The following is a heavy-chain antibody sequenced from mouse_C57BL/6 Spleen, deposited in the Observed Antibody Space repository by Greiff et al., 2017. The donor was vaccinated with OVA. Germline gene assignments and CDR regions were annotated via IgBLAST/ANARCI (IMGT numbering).Heavy chain of an antibody. CDR2: IDPETGGT. CDR3: TREGAMDY. CDR1: GYTFTDYE. Sequence: QVQLQQSGAELVRPGASVTLSCKASGYTFTDYEMHWVKQTPVHGLEWIGAIDPETGGTAYNQKFKGKAILTADKSSSTAYMELRSLTSEDTAVYYCTREGAMDYWGQGTSVTVSS. V-gene: IGHV1-15*01. J-gene: IGHJ4*01.